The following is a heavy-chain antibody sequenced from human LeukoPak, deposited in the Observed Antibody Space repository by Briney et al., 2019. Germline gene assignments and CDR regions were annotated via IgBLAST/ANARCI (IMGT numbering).Heavy chain of an antibody. J-gene: IGHJ2*01. Sequence: MSSETLSLTCTVSGGSISSYYWSWIRQPAGKGLEWIGYIFYSGSTNYNPSLKSRVTISVDTSKNQFSLKLTSVTAADTAVYYCARDRAMVADWYFDLWGRGTLVAVSS. CDR1: GGSISSYY. D-gene: IGHD5-18*01. V-gene: IGHV4-59*01. CDR3: ARDRAMVADWYFDL. CDR2: IFYSGST.